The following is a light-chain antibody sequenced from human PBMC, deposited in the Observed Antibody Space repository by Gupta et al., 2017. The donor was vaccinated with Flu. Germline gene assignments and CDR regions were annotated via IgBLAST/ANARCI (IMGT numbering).Light chain of an antibody. CDR1: QSLNSY. J-gene: IGKJ5*01. V-gene: IGKV3-11*01. CDR2: DAS. CDR3: QQRNSWPSVT. Sequence: EIVLTQSPATLSLSPGDTATLSCRASQSLNSYLAWYQHKPGQAPRLLIYDASNRASGIPARFSGSGSGTDFTLTISSLEPEDFAIYYCQQRNSWPSVTFGQGTRLEIK.